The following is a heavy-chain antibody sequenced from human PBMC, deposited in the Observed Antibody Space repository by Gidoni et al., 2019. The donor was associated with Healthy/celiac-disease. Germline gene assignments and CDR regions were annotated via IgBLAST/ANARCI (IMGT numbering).Heavy chain of an antibody. CDR2: ISGTGGST. Sequence: EVQLLESGGGLVQPGGSLRLSCAASGFTFSSYAMSWVRQAPGKGLEWVSAISGTGGSTYYADSVKGRFTISRDNSKNTLYLQMNSLRAEDTAVYYCAKIGGDYFYGMDVWGQGTTVTVSS. CDR3: AKIGGDYFYGMDV. D-gene: IGHD2-15*01. J-gene: IGHJ6*02. CDR1: GFTFSSYA. V-gene: IGHV3-23*01.